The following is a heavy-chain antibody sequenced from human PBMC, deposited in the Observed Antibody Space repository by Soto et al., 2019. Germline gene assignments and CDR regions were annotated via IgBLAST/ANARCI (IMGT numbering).Heavy chain of an antibody. CDR3: ARRRVDTTKHAYYYYVLDV. J-gene: IGHJ6*02. CDR2: INSDGSSL. CDR1: GFTFANYW. V-gene: IGHV3-74*01. Sequence: EVQLVESGGDLVQPGGSLRLSCAASGFTFANYWMHWVRQFPGKGLEWVARINSDGSSLIYADSVKGRFTISRDNAKNTLYLEMNSLRGEDSAVYFCARRRVDTTKHAYYYYVLDVWGQGTTVTVS. D-gene: IGHD2-15*01.